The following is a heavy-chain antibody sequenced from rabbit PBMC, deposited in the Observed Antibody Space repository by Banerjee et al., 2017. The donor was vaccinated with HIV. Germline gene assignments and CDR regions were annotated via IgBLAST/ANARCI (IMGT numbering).Heavy chain of an antibody. J-gene: IGHJ4*01. Sequence: QQQLEESGGGLVKPGGTLTLTCKASGIDFSSYYRMCWVRQAPGKGLEWIGIIDAGKGSTDYASWVNGRFTISSDNAQNTVDLQMNSLTAADTATYFCARAYNSGWGVLNLWGPGTLVTVS. CDR3: ARAYNSGWGVLNL. CDR2: IDAGKGST. D-gene: IGHD4-1*01. CDR1: GIDFSSYYR. V-gene: IGHV1S43*01.